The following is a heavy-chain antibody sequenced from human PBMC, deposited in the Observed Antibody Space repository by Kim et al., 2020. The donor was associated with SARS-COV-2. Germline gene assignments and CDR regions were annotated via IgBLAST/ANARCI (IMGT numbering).Heavy chain of an antibody. D-gene: IGHD2-15*01. V-gene: IGHV4-31*03. Sequence: SETLSLTCTVSGGSISSGGYYWSWIRQHPGKGLEWIGYIYYSGSTYYNPSLKSRVTISVDTSKNQFSLKLSSVTAADTAVYYCASQDGYPDNWFDPWGQGTLVTVSS. CDR3: ASQDGYPDNWFDP. J-gene: IGHJ5*02. CDR2: IYYSGST. CDR1: GGSISSGGYY.